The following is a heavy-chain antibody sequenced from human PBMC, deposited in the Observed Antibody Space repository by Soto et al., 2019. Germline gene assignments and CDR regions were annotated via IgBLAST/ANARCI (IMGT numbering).Heavy chain of an antibody. J-gene: IGHJ4*02. Sequence: QVQLVQSGAEVKKPGASVKVSCKASGYTFTSSGISWVRQAPGQGPEWMGWISTYNGDRNYAQKFQGRLTMTTDTSTSTAYMDLRSLRSDDRAVYYCARTVAGYFDSWGQGTLVTVSS. D-gene: IGHD6-19*01. V-gene: IGHV1-18*01. CDR2: ISTYNGDR. CDR3: ARTVAGYFDS. CDR1: GYTFTSSG.